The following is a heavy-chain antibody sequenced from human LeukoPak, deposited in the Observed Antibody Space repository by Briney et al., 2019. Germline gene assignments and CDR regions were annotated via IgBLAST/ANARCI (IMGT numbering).Heavy chain of an antibody. J-gene: IGHJ4*02. D-gene: IGHD3/OR15-3a*01. CDR3: ARQTGSGLFILP. Sequence: SETLSLTCTVSGVSISSSNSYWGWIRQPPGKGLEWIGSVYYSGNTYYNASLKSQVSISIDTSKNQFSLRLTSVTAADTAVYYCARQTGSGLFILPGGQGTLVTVSS. CDR2: VYYSGNT. V-gene: IGHV4-39*01. CDR1: GVSISSSNSY.